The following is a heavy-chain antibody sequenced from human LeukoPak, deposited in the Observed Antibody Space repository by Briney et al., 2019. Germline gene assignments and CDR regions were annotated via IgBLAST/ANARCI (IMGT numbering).Heavy chain of an antibody. Sequence: SGGSLRLSCAASGFTFSNAWMSWVRQAPGKGLEWVGRIKSKTDGGTTDYAAPVKGRFTISRDDSKNTLYLQMNSLKTEDTAAYYCTTDCGGYDYGDFVDYWGQGTLVTVSS. CDR3: TTDCGGYDYGDFVDY. J-gene: IGHJ4*02. V-gene: IGHV3-15*01. D-gene: IGHD4-17*01. CDR1: GFTFSNAW. CDR2: IKSKTDGGTT.